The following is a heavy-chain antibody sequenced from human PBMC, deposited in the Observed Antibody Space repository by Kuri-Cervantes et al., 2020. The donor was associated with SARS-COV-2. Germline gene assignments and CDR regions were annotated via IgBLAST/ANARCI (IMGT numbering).Heavy chain of an antibody. V-gene: IGHV4-38-2*02. CDR2: IYHSGST. CDR3: ARDVVTGNRVGPTSDAFDI. D-gene: IGHD1-20*01. J-gene: IGHJ3*02. Sequence: LRLSCTVSGYSISSGYYWGWIRQPPGKGLEWIGSIYHSGSTYYNPSLKSRVTISVDTSKNQFSLKLSSVTAADTAVYYCARDVVTGNRVGPTSDAFDIWGQGTMVTVSS. CDR1: GYSISSGYY.